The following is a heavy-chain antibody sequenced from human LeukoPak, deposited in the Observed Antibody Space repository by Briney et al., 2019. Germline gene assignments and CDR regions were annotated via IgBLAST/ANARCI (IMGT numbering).Heavy chain of an antibody. CDR1: GGSISSSSYY. CDR2: IYYSGST. D-gene: IGHD6-6*01. V-gene: IGHV4-39*07. CDR3: AGAPRRDPYYYYYMDV. Sequence: SETLSLTCTVSGGSISSSSYYWGWIRQPPGKGLEWIGSIYYSGSTYYNPSLKSRVTISVDTSKNQFSLKLSSVTAADTAVYYCAGAPRRDPYYYYYMDVWGKGTTVTISS. J-gene: IGHJ6*03.